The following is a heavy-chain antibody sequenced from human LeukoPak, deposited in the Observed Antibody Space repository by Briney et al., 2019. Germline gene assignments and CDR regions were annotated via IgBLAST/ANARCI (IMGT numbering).Heavy chain of an antibody. CDR3: ARDGIRIVVVPAAEYYYYYGMDV. D-gene: IGHD2-2*01. Sequence: GGSLRLSCAASGFTFSSYSMNWVRQAPGKGLEWVSYISSSSSTIYYADSVKGRFTISRDNAKNSLYLQMNSLRAEDTAVYYCARDGIRIVVVPAAEYYYYYGMDVWGQGTTVTVSS. V-gene: IGHV3-48*04. CDR2: ISSSSSTI. CDR1: GFTFSSYS. J-gene: IGHJ6*02.